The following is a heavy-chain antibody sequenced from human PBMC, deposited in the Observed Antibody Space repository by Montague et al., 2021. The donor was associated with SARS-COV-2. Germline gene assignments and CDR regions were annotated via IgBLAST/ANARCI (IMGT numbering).Heavy chain of an antibody. CDR2: IYYSGST. Sequence: SETLSLTCTVSGASISSSSYYWGWIRQPPGKGLEWIGSIYYSGSTYYNPSLKSRVTISVDTSKNQFSLKLSSVTAADTAVYYCARKASRGITIFGVVTASYYFDYWGQGTLVTVPS. V-gene: IGHV4-39*01. J-gene: IGHJ4*02. CDR3: ARKASRGITIFGVVTASYYFDY. CDR1: GASISSSSYY. D-gene: IGHD3-3*01.